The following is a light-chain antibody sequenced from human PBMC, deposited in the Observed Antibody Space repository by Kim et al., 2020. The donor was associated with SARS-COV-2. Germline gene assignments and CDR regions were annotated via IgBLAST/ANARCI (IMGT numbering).Light chain of an antibody. V-gene: IGKV3-20*01. CDR1: QSVSITY. Sequence: PGYRATLSRRVSQSVSITYLSGYQQKPARAPRLLIFGASTGATGIPDRFSGSGSGTDFTLTISRLEPEDFALYYCQQYSWSPPLFTFGQGTNLEI. J-gene: IGKJ2*01. CDR2: GAS. CDR3: QQYSWSPPLFT.